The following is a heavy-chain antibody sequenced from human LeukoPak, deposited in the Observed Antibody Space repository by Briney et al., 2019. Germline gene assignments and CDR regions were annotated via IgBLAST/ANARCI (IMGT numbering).Heavy chain of an antibody. CDR2: ISGSGDST. Sequence: GGSLRLSCAASGFTFSRYAMSWVRQAPGKGLEWVSAISGSGDSTFYADSEKGRFTISRDISKNTLYLQMNSLRAEDTAVYYCAKEPTYSSTWYGIDYWGQGTLVTVSS. J-gene: IGHJ4*02. V-gene: IGHV3-23*01. D-gene: IGHD6-13*01. CDR3: AKEPTYSSTWYGIDY. CDR1: GFTFSRYA.